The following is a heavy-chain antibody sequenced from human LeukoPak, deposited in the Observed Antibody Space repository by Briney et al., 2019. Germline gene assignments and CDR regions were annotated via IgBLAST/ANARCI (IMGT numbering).Heavy chain of an antibody. Sequence: PGGSLRLSCSASGFTFSNYAMHWVRQAPRKGLEYVSAISRNGGSTYYADSVKGRFTISRDNSKNTLYLQMTSLRAEDTAVYYCVPLDLQIYGSGIPKGGKAAFDIWGQGTMVTVSS. CDR3: VPLDLQIYGSGIPKGGKAAFDI. J-gene: IGHJ3*02. CDR2: ISRNGGST. D-gene: IGHD3-10*01. CDR1: GFTFSNYA. V-gene: IGHV3-64D*06.